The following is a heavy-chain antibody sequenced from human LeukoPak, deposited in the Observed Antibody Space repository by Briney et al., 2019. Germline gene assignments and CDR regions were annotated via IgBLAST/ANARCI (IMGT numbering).Heavy chain of an antibody. CDR3: AKSPNIGNYYYYMDV. J-gene: IGHJ6*03. V-gene: IGHV3-33*06. D-gene: IGHD2/OR15-2a*01. Sequence: WGSLTLSCAASGFTFGSFGMHWVRQAPGMGLEFVAGIWYDGTNTYYADSLKGRFTISRDNSKDTPFLQVSSLRAEDSAVYYCAKSPNIGNYYYYMDVWGKGTTVTVSS. CDR2: IWYDGTNT. CDR1: GFTFGSFG.